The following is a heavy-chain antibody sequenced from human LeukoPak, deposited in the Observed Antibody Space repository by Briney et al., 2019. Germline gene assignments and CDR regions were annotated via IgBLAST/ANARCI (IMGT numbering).Heavy chain of an antibody. CDR1: GFTFDDYA. V-gene: IGHV3-9*01. Sequence: PGGSLRLSCAASGFTFDDYAMHWVRQAPGKGLEWDPGISWNSGSIGYADSVKGRFTISRDNAKNSLYLRMNSLRAEDTAVYYCARLKGEAARPRYWGQGTLVTVSS. CDR2: ISWNSGSI. D-gene: IGHD6-6*01. J-gene: IGHJ4*02. CDR3: ARLKGEAARPRY.